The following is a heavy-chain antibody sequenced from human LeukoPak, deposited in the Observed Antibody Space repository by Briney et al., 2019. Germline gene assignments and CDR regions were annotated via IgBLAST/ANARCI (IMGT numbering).Heavy chain of an antibody. J-gene: IGHJ6*03. D-gene: IGHD2-15*01. Sequence: PSETLSLTCAVYGGSFSGYYWSWIRQPPGKGLEWIGEINHSGSTNYNPSLKSRVTISVDTSKNQFSLKLSSVTAADPAVYYCARVPYCSGGSCYPTYYYYYMDVWGKGTTVTVSS. V-gene: IGHV4-34*01. CDR1: GGSFSGYY. CDR2: INHSGST. CDR3: ARVPYCSGGSCYPTYYYYYMDV.